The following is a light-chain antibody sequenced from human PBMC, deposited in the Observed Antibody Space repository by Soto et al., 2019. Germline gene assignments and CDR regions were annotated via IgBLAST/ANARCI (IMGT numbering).Light chain of an antibody. Sequence: QSVLTQPPSASGSPGQSVTISCTGTSGDVGSYRFVSWYQQHPGKAPKLLIYEVTKRPSGVPDRFSASTSGNTASLTVSGXQADDEADYYCSSYAGNNNVIFGGGTKLTVL. V-gene: IGLV2-8*01. CDR1: SGDVGSYRF. CDR2: EVT. CDR3: SSYAGNNNVI. J-gene: IGLJ2*01.